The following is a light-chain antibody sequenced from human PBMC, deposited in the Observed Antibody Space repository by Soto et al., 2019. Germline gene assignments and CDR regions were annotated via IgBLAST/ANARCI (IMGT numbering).Light chain of an antibody. J-gene: IGKJ1*01. CDR2: GAS. Sequence: EIVMTQSPATLSVSPGERATFSCRASQSVSNNLAWYQQKPGQAPRLLIYGASTRATGIPATFSGSGSGTEFTLTISSLQSEDFALYYCQQYNNWPRTFGQGTKVEIK. CDR1: QSVSNN. V-gene: IGKV3-15*01. CDR3: QQYNNWPRT.